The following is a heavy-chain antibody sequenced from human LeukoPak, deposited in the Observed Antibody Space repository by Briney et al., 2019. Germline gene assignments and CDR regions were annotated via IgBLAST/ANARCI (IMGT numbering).Heavy chain of an antibody. CDR2: IYYSGST. J-gene: IGHJ5*02. D-gene: IGHD5-24*01. Sequence: SETLSLTCTVSGGSISSGDYYWSWIRQPPGKGLEWIGYIYYSGSTYYNPSLKSRVTISVDTSKNQFSLKLSSVTAADTAVYYCARDKSESEMATIYNWFDPWGQGTLVTVSS. V-gene: IGHV4-30-4*08. CDR1: GGSISSGDYY. CDR3: ARDKSESEMATIYNWFDP.